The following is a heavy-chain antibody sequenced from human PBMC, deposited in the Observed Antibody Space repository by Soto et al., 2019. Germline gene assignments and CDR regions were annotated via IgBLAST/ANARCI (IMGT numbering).Heavy chain of an antibody. CDR3: ARHDNTMVRGVIFG. J-gene: IGHJ4*02. CDR1: GGSISSSSYY. V-gene: IGHV4-39*01. D-gene: IGHD3-10*01. Sequence: SQTLSLTCTVSGGSISSSSYYWGWIRQPPGKGLEWIGSIYYSGSTYYNPSLKSRVTISVDTSKNQFSLKLSSVTAADTAVYYCARHDNTMVRGVIFGWGQGTLVTVSS. CDR2: IYYSGST.